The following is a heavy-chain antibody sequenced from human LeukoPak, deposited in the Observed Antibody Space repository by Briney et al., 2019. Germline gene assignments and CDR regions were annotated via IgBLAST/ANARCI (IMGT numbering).Heavy chain of an antibody. Sequence: SETLSLTCTVSGGSISSYYWSWIRQPPGKGLEWIGYIYYSGSTNYNPSLKSRVTISVDTSKNQFFLKLSSVTAADTAAYYCAREVASAGLDYWGQGTLVTVSS. CDR2: IYYSGST. CDR1: GGSISSYY. D-gene: IGHD5-12*01. CDR3: AREVASAGLDY. V-gene: IGHV4-59*01. J-gene: IGHJ4*02.